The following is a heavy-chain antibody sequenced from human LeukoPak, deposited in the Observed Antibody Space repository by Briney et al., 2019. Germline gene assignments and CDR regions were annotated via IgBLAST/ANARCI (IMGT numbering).Heavy chain of an antibody. Sequence: GASVKVSCKASGYIFTNYAIHWVRQAPGQRLEWMGWINAGNGKANYSQKFRGRVTLTRDTSASTAYMELSSLRSADTAVYYCARDEKNVDTVSHLGYWGQGTLVTVSS. V-gene: IGHV1-3*01. CDR2: INAGNGKA. J-gene: IGHJ4*02. CDR1: GYIFTNYA. D-gene: IGHD5-18*01. CDR3: ARDEKNVDTVSHLGY.